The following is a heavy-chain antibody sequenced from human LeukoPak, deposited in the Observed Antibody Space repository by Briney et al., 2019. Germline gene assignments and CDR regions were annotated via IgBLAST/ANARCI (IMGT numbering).Heavy chain of an antibody. CDR1: GYTFTSYG. J-gene: IGHJ4*02. CDR3: ARWGERYFDWLPLDY. D-gene: IGHD3-9*01. Sequence: ASVKVSCKASGYTFTSYGISWVRQAPGQGLEWMGWISAYNGNTNYAQKLQGRVTMTTDTSTSTAYMELRSLRSDDTAVYYCARWGERYFDWLPLDYWGQGTLVTVSS. CDR2: ISAYNGNT. V-gene: IGHV1-18*01.